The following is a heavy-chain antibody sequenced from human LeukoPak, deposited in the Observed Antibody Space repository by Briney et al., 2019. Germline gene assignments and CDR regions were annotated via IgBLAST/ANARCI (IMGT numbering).Heavy chain of an antibody. V-gene: IGHV3-33*01. J-gene: IGHJ6*03. Sequence: GGSLRLSCAASGFTFSSYGMHWVRQAPGKGLEWVAVKWYDGSNKYYADSVKGRFTISRDNSKNTLYLQMNSLRAEDTAVYYCARATQTGDMDVWGKGTTVTVSS. CDR1: GFTFSSYG. CDR3: ARATQTGDMDV. CDR2: KWYDGSNK.